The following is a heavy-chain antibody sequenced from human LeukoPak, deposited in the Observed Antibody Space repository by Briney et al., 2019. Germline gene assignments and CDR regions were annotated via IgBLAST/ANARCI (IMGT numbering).Heavy chain of an antibody. Sequence: GGSLRLSCAASGFTFSSYDMHWVRQATGKGLEWVSAIGTAGDTYYPGSVKGRFTISRENAKNSLYLQMNSLRAEDTAVYYCATGGGTYDFWSGYYPPYYYYYGMDVWGQGTTVTVSS. CDR1: GFTFSSYD. D-gene: IGHD3-3*01. CDR3: ATGGGTYDFWSGYYPPYYYYYGMDV. J-gene: IGHJ6*02. CDR2: IGTAGDT. V-gene: IGHV3-13*01.